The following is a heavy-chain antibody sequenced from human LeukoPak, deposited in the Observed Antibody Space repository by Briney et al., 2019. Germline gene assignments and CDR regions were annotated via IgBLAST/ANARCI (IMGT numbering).Heavy chain of an antibody. D-gene: IGHD4-11*01. J-gene: IGHJ3*02. CDR3: ARDTTITTDAFDM. CDR1: GGTFNTHG. Sequence: ASVKVSCKASGGTFNTHGITWVRQAPGQGLEWLGGIIPIYNTAKYAQKFQGRVTITADESTSTAYMELSSLRSEDTAVYYCARDTTITTDAFDMWGQGTLVTVSP. V-gene: IGHV1-69*13. CDR2: IIPIYNTA.